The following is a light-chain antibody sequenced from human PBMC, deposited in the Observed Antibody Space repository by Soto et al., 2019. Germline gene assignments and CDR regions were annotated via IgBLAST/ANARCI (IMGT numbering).Light chain of an antibody. CDR3: QQYHRSPWT. CDR1: ESVSSNF. J-gene: IGKJ1*01. V-gene: IGKV3-20*01. Sequence: EIVLTQSPGTLSLSPGERATLSCRASESVSSNFLAWYQQKFGQAPILLMYGASSRASGIPERFSGRGTGKDFTLTSNRLEPEDFAIYYCQQYHRSPWTFGQGTKVEI. CDR2: GAS.